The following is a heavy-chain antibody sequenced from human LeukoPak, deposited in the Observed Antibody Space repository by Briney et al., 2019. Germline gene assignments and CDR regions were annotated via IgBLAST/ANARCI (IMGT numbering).Heavy chain of an antibody. J-gene: IGHJ4*02. Sequence: WASVKVSCKASGYTFTSYDINWVRQATGQGLEWMGWMNPNSGNTGYARKFQGRVTMTRNTSISTAYMELSSLRSEDTAVYYCARFRRGGYCSSTSCYRCHTAFDYWGQGTLVTVSS. CDR1: GYTFTSYD. V-gene: IGHV1-8*01. CDR2: MNPNSGNT. CDR3: ARFRRGGYCSSTSCYRCHTAFDY. D-gene: IGHD2-2*01.